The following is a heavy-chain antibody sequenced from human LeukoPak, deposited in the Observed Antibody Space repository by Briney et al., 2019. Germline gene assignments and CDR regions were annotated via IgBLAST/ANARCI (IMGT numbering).Heavy chain of an antibody. CDR2: ISSSSTYI. D-gene: IGHD2-21*02. V-gene: IGHV3-21*06. Sequence: GGSLRLSCAASGFTFAGSAMNWVRQAPGKGLEWVSSISSSSTYIYYADSVKGRFTISRDNAKNSLYLQMNSLRAEDTAVYYCARKHVVVVTAIRGDAFDIWGQGTMVTVSS. J-gene: IGHJ3*02. CDR1: GFTFAGSA. CDR3: ARKHVVVVTAIRGDAFDI.